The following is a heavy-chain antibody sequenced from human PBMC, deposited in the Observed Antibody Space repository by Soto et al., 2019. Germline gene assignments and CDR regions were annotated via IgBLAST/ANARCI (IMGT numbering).Heavy chain of an antibody. J-gene: IGHJ5*02. Sequence: ASVKVSCKASGCTFTSYYMHWVRQAPGQGLEWMGIINPSGGSTSYAQKFQGRVTMTRDTSTSTVYMELSSLRSEDTAVYYCARTGAAYYYDSSGYYSDWFDPWGQGTLVTVSS. D-gene: IGHD3-22*01. CDR3: ARTGAAYYYDSSGYYSDWFDP. V-gene: IGHV1-46*01. CDR1: GCTFTSYY. CDR2: INPSGGST.